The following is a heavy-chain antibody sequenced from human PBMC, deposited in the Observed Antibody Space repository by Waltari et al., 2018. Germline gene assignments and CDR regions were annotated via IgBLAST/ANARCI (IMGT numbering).Heavy chain of an antibody. CDR2: ILNVHEGNNP. J-gene: IGHJ4*02. Sequence: EVQLVESGGGSVQPGGSLRLSCAASGFTFNSYHMHWVRQAPGKGLVWVSRILNVHEGNNPRYADSVRCRFTVSRDNAKNTLYLQMNSLRVEDTAMYYCATGVSDSRFYLDSWGQGTLVTVPS. D-gene: IGHD5-12*01. CDR1: GFTFNSYH. V-gene: IGHV3-74*01. CDR3: ATGVSDSRFYLDS.